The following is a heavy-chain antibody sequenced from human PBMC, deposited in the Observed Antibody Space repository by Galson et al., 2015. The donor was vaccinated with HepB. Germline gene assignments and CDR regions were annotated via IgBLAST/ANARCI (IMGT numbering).Heavy chain of an antibody. D-gene: IGHD2-15*01. Sequence: SLRLSCAASGFTFSYYGMHWVRQAPGKGLEWVAVIWYDGSNKYYTDSVKGRFTISRDNSKNTLYLQMNNLRADDTAVYYCARDLGIKSTPRRGFDYWGQGTLVTVSS. V-gene: IGHV3-33*01. CDR3: ARDLGIKSTPRRGFDY. J-gene: IGHJ4*02. CDR1: GFTFSYYG. CDR2: IWYDGSNK.